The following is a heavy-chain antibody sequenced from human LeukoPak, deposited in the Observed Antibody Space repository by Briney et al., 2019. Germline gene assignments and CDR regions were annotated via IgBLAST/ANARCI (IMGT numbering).Heavy chain of an antibody. CDR3: ARSRGYSGYAYDAFDI. CDR1: GGSITNFY. V-gene: IGHV4-59*01. D-gene: IGHD5-12*01. CDR2: IHYGGNT. Sequence: SETLSLTCTVSGGSITNFYWSWIRQPPGKGLEWIGYIHYGGNTDYNPSLNSRVTISVDTSKNQFSLRLSTVTAADTAVYYCARSRGYSGYAYDAFDIWGQGTMVTVSS. J-gene: IGHJ3*02.